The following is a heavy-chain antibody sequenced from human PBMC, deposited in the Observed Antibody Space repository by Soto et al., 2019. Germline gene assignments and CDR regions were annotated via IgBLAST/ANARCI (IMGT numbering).Heavy chain of an antibody. D-gene: IGHD2-2*01. CDR1: GYAFTDYY. CDR2: INPYSGGT. J-gene: IGHJ6*02. V-gene: IGHV1-2*04. CDR3: ARTQYQYTMDV. Sequence: ASVKVSCKASGYAFTDYYIHWVRQAPGQGLEWMGWINPYSGGTNYAQRFQGWVTMTRDTSISTAYMELSRLTSDDTAVYYCARTQYQYTMDVWGQGTTVTASS.